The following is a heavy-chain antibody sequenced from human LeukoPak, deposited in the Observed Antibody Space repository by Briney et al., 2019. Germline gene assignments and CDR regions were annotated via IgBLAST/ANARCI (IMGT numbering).Heavy chain of an antibody. CDR1: GYTFTSYD. CDR2: MNPNSGNT. Sequence: VASVKVSCKASGYTFTSYDINWVRQATGQGLEWMGWMNPNSGNTGYAQKFQGRVTMTRNASISTAYMELSSLRSEDTAVYYCARGRLLYSSSAQYNWFDPWGQGTLVTVSS. V-gene: IGHV1-8*01. J-gene: IGHJ5*02. D-gene: IGHD6-19*01. CDR3: ARGRLLYSSSAQYNWFDP.